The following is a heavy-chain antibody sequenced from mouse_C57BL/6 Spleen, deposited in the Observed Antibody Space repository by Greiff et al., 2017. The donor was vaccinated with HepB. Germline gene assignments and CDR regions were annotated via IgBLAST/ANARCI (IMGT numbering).Heavy chain of an antibody. D-gene: IGHD2-4*01. CDR3: ARWEITTDYYAMDY. Sequence: QVQLQQSGAELARPGASVKLSCKASGYTFTSYGISWVKQRTGQGLEWIGEFYPRSGNTYYNEKFKGKATLTADKSSSTAYMELRSLTSEDSAVYFCARWEITTDYYAMDYWGQGTSVTVSS. CDR1: GYTFTSYG. CDR2: FYPRSGNT. V-gene: IGHV1-81*01. J-gene: IGHJ4*01.